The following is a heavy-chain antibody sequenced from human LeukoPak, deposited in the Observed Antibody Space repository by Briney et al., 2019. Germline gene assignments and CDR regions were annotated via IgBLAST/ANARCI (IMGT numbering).Heavy chain of an antibody. CDR1: GFIFSNYA. CDR2: ISYDGSNK. J-gene: IGHJ4*02. D-gene: IGHD2-2*01. CDR3: GILQIVPVAMPFDY. V-gene: IGHV3-30*04. Sequence: GGSLRLSCAASGFIFSNYAMHWIRQAPGKGLEWVAVISYDGSNKYYADSVKGRFTISRDNSKNTLYLQMNSLRAEDTAVYYCGILQIVPVAMPFDYWGQGTLVTVSS.